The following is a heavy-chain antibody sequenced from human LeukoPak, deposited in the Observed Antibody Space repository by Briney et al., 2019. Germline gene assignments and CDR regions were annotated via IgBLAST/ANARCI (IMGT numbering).Heavy chain of an antibody. J-gene: IGHJ2*01. Sequence: SETLSLTCTVSGGSISSYYWSWIRQPAGKGLEWIGRIYTSGSTNYNPSLKSRVTMPVDTSKNQFSLKLSSVTAADTAVYYCARDPEDYGDFPDWYFDLWGRGTLVTVSS. V-gene: IGHV4-4*07. CDR1: GGSISSYY. CDR2: IYTSGST. CDR3: ARDPEDYGDFPDWYFDL. D-gene: IGHD4-17*01.